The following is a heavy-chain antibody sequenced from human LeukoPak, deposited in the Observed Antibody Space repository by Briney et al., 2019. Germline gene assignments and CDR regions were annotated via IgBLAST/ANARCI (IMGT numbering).Heavy chain of an antibody. J-gene: IGHJ4*02. Sequence: PGGSLRLSCAVSGFTFTNAWMSWVRQAPGKGLEWVGRIKSKTDGGTTDYAAPVKGRFTISRDDSKNTLYLQMNSLKAEDTAMYYCTTDAYALGSNWGQGTLVTVSS. CDR3: TTDAYALGSN. CDR2: IKSKTDGGTT. CDR1: GFTFTNAW. D-gene: IGHD3-10*01. V-gene: IGHV3-15*01.